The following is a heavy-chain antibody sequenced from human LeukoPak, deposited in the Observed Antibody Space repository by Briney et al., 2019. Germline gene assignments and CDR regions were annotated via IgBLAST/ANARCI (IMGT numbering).Heavy chain of an antibody. V-gene: IGHV3-23*01. CDR2: ISGSGGST. J-gene: IGHJ5*02. CDR3: AKRPYYYGSGTDGWFDP. D-gene: IGHD3-10*01. CDR1: GFTFSSYA. Sequence: GGSLRLSCAASGFTFSSYAMSWVRQDPGKGLEWVSAISGSGGSTYYADSVKGRFTISRDNSKNTLYLQMNSLRAEDTAVYYCAKRPYYYGSGTDGWFDPWGQGTLVTVSS.